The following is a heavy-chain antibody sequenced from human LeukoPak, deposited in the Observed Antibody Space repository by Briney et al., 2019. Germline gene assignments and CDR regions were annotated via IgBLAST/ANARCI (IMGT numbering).Heavy chain of an antibody. J-gene: IGHJ5*02. Sequence: GGSLRLSCAASGFTFSSYSMNSVRQAPGKGLEWVSSISSSSSYIYYADSVKGRFTISRDKAKNSLYLQMNSLRAEDKAVYYCARESSSGWVTWGQGTLVTVSS. D-gene: IGHD6-19*01. CDR2: ISSSSSYI. CDR3: ARESSSGWVT. V-gene: IGHV3-21*01. CDR1: GFTFSSYS.